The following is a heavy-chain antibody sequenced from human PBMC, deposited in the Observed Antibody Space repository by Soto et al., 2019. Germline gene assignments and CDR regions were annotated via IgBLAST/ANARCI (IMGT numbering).Heavy chain of an antibody. V-gene: IGHV1-18*01. CDR3: ASPSYDILTGYSGDDAFDI. CDR2: ISAYNGNT. D-gene: IGHD3-9*01. CDR1: GYGCTSCG. Sequence: GASAQVSCKASGYGCTSCGMIWGRQATRQGLEWMGWISAYNGNTNYAQELQGRVTMTTDTSTSTAYMELRSLRSDDTAVYYCASPSYDILTGYSGDDAFDIWGQGTMVTVSS. J-gene: IGHJ3*02.